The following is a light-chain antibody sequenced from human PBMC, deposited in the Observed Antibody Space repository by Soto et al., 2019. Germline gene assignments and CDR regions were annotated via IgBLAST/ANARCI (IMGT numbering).Light chain of an antibody. J-gene: IGKJ5*01. CDR1: QSISSY. Sequence: DIQMTQSPSSLSASVGDRVTITCRASQSISSYLNWYQQKQGKAPKLLIYAASSLQSGVPSRVSGSGSGTDFTLTISSLQPDDFATYYCQQSYSTPITFGQGTRLEIK. V-gene: IGKV1-39*01. CDR3: QQSYSTPIT. CDR2: AAS.